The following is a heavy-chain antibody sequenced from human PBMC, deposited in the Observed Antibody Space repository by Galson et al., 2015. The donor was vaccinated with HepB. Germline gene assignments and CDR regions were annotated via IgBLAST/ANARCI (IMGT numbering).Heavy chain of an antibody. CDR1: GFTFDDYA. CDR3: AKGDHYDSSGYYYVGFQH. D-gene: IGHD3-22*01. CDR2: ISWNSGSI. V-gene: IGHV3-9*01. Sequence: LRLSCAASGFTFDDYAMHWVRQAPGKGLEWVSGISWNSGSIGYADSVKGRFTISSDDAKNSLYLQMNSLRAEDTALYYCAKGDHYDSSGYYYVGFQHWGQGTLVTVSS. J-gene: IGHJ1*01.